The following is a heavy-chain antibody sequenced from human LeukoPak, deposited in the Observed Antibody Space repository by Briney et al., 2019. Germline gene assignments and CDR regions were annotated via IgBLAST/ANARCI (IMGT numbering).Heavy chain of an antibody. CDR1: GYSISSGYY. J-gene: IGHJ4*02. D-gene: IGHD6-6*01. Sequence: SETLSLTCGVSGYSISSGYYWGWIRQPPGKGLEWIGSIYHSGSTYYNPSLKSRVTISVDTSKNQFSLKLSSVTAADTAVYYCARKTVGEQLVAFDYWGQGTLVTVSS. CDR2: IYHSGST. CDR3: ARKTVGEQLVAFDY. V-gene: IGHV4-38-2*01.